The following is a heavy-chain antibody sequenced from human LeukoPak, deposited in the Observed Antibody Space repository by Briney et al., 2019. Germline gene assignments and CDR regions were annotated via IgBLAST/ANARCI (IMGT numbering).Heavy chain of an antibody. CDR3: AREAVASPFDY. D-gene: IGHD6-19*01. V-gene: IGHV4-4*07. CDR2: IYTSGST. CDR1: GGSTSSYY. Sequence: PSETLSLTCTVSGGSTSSYYWSWIRQPAGKGLEWIGRIYTSGSTDYNPSLKSRVTMSVDTSKNQFSLKLSSVTAADTAVYYCAREAVASPFDYWGQGTLVTVSS. J-gene: IGHJ4*02.